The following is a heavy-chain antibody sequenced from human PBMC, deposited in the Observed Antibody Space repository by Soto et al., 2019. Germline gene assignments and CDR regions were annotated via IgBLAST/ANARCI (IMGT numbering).Heavy chain of an antibody. D-gene: IGHD3-22*01. CDR1: GGSISSGGYS. CDR2: IYYSGST. J-gene: IGHJ4*02. V-gene: IGHV4-30-2*05. CDR3: ARQFDSSGYLFDY. Sequence: SETLSLTCAVSGGSISSGGYSWSWIRQPPGKGLEWIGYIYYSGSTYYNPSLKSRVTISVDTSKNQFSLKLSSVTAADTAVYYCARQFDSSGYLFDYWGQGTLVTVSS.